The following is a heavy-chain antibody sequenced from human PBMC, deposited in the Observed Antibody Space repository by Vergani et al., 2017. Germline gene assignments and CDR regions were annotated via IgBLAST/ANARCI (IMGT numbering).Heavy chain of an antibody. CDR2: ISGSGGST. CDR3: ARARGGYYYYGMDV. D-gene: IGHD3-16*01. V-gene: IGHV3-23*01. CDR1: GFTFSSYA. J-gene: IGHJ6*02. Sequence: EVQLLESGGGLVQPGGSLRLSCAASGFTFSSYAMSWVRQAPGKGLDWVSAISGSGGSTYYADSVKGRFTISRDNSKNTLYLQMNSLRAEDTAVYYCARARGGYYYYGMDVWGQGTTVTVSS.